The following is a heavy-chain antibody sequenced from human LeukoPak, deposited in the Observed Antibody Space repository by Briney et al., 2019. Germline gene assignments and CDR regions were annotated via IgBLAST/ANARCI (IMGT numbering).Heavy chain of an antibody. CDR1: GGSISSGSYY. V-gene: IGHV4-39*07. Sequence: SQTLSLTCTVSGGSISSGSYYWGWIRQPPGKGLEWIGSIYHSGSTYYNPSLKSRVTISVDTSKNQFSLKLSSVTAADTAVYYCASGYSTQYDYWGQGTLVTVSS. CDR3: ASGYSTQYDY. CDR2: IYHSGST. D-gene: IGHD6-13*01. J-gene: IGHJ4*02.